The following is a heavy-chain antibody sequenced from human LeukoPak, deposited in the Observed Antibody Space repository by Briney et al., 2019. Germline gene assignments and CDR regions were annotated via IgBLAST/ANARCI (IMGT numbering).Heavy chain of an antibody. CDR3: ARDIHTAMVIPPSY. V-gene: IGHV3-21*04. D-gene: IGHD5-18*01. CDR1: GFTFSSYS. Sequence: GGSLRLSCAASGFTFSSYSMNWVRQAPGKGLEWVSSISSSSSYIYYADSVKGRFTISRDNAKNSLYLQMNSLRAEDTAVYYCARDIHTAMVIPPSYWGQGTLVTVSS. J-gene: IGHJ4*02. CDR2: ISSSSSYI.